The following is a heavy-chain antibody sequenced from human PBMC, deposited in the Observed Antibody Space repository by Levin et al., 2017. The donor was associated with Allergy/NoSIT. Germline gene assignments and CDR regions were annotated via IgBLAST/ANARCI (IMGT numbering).Heavy chain of an antibody. V-gene: IGHV3-30*18. Sequence: PGGSLRLSCAASGFTFSSYGMHWVRQAPGKGLEWVAVISYDGSNKYYADSVKGRFTISRDNSKNTLYLQMNSLRAEDTAVYYCAKDGEQWELRHYFDYWGQGTLVTVSS. CDR2: ISYDGSNK. D-gene: IGHD1-26*01. CDR1: GFTFSSYG. J-gene: IGHJ4*02. CDR3: AKDGEQWELRHYFDY.